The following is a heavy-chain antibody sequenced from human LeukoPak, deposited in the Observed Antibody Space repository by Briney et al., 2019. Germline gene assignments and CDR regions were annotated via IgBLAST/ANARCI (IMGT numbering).Heavy chain of an antibody. V-gene: IGHV3-23*01. CDR2: ISGSGGST. J-gene: IGHJ3*02. CDR3: AKDRDSSGYYFRGAFDI. Sequence: GGSLRLSCAASGFTFSSYAMSWVRQAPGKGLEWVSAISGSGGSTYYADSVKGRFTISRDNSKNTLYLQMNSLRAEDTAVYYCAKDRDSSGYYFRGAFDIWGQGTMVTVSS. CDR1: GFTFSSYA. D-gene: IGHD3-22*01.